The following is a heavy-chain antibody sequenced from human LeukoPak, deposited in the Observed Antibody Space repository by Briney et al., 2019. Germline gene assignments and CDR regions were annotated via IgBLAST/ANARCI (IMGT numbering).Heavy chain of an antibody. CDR1: GGSIRSYY. CDR3: ARRRHYDSSDY. V-gene: IGHV4-59*01. J-gene: IGHJ4*02. D-gene: IGHD3-22*01. Sequence: SETLTLTCSVSGGSIRSYYWRWIREPPGEGLEWIGYIYCSGSTNYNPSLKSRVTISVDTSKNQFSLKLSSVTAADTAVYYCARRRHYDSSDYWGQGTLVTVSS. CDR2: IYCSGST.